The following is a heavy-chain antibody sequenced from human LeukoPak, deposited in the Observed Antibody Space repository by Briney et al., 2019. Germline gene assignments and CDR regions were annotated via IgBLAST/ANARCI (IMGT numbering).Heavy chain of an antibody. V-gene: IGHV1-8*01. CDR1: GYSFTSYD. D-gene: IGHD3-10*01. CDR2: MSPNSGNT. Sequence: EASLKVSCKASGYSFTSYDINWVRQATGQGLEWMGWMSPNSGNTGYPQKFQGRVTMTRNTSISTAYMEVSSLRYEDTAVDYCTSARVGPFDYWGQGTLVTVSS. CDR3: TSARVGPFDY. J-gene: IGHJ4*02.